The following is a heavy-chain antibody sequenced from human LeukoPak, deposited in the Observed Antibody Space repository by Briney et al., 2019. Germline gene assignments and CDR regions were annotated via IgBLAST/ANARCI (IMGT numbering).Heavy chain of an antibody. D-gene: IGHD1-1*01. CDR2: INPNSGGT. CDR3: ARETTGTTLYAFDI. V-gene: IGHV1-2*04. Sequence: ASVKVSCKVSGYTFTGYYMHWVRQAPGQGLEWMGWINPNSGGTNYAQKFQGWVTMTRDTSISTAYMELSRLRSDDTAVYYCARETTGTTLYAFDIWGQGTMVTVSS. CDR1: GYTFTGYY. J-gene: IGHJ3*02.